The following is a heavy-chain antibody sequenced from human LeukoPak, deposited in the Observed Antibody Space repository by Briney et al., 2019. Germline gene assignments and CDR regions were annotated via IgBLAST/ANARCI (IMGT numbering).Heavy chain of an antibody. D-gene: IGHD1-26*01. V-gene: IGHV1-46*01. CDR1: GGTFSSYA. CDR3: AKDGGTYSADY. CDR2: LNPSGSGT. Sequence: GASVKVSCKASGGTFSSYAISWVRQAPGQGLEWMGILNPSGSGTRNAQKFQGRVTMTRDTSTSTVYMELSSLRSEDTAVYYCAKDGGTYSADYWGQGTLVTVSS. J-gene: IGHJ4*02.